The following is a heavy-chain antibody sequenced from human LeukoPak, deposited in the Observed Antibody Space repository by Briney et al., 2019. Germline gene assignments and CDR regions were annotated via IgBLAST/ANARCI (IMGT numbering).Heavy chain of an antibody. CDR1: GYSFTSYW. CDR2: IYPGDSDT. D-gene: IGHD6-6*01. J-gene: IGHJ4*02. CDR3: ARLGIAATTGSNFDY. Sequence: GESLKISCKGSGYSFTSYWIGWVRQMPGKGLEWMGIIYPGDSDTRYSPSFQGQVTISADKSISTAYLQWSSLKASDTAMYYCARLGIAATTGSNFDYWGQGTLVTVSS. V-gene: IGHV5-51*01.